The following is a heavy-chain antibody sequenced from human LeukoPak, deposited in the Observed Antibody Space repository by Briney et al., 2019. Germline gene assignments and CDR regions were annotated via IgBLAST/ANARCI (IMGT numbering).Heavy chain of an antibody. J-gene: IGHJ4*02. Sequence: PGGSLRLSCAASGFRFDSFYMGWIRQVPGKGLDYIALISASGAVPYYAESVKGRFTISRDNAKNSVSLQMNSLSADDTAAYYCARSLIVASEDYWGQGTLVTVSS. V-gene: IGHV3-11*04. CDR3: ARSLIVASEDY. CDR2: ISASGAVP. D-gene: IGHD3-22*01. CDR1: GFRFDSFY.